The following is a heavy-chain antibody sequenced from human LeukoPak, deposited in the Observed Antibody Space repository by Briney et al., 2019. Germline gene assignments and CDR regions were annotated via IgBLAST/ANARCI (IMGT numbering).Heavy chain of an antibody. CDR3: VRDYVWGTYTPDY. J-gene: IGHJ4*02. Sequence: GGSLRLSCAASGFTFSSYWMSWFRQIPGKGLEWLGNIKTDGSEKYYLDSVRGRFTIPRDNAKNSPVLQMNSLRGEDTAVYYCVRDYVWGTYTPDYGGQGPRVTVTS. CDR2: IKTDGSEK. D-gene: IGHD3-16*01. CDR1: GFTFSSYW. V-gene: IGHV3-7*01.